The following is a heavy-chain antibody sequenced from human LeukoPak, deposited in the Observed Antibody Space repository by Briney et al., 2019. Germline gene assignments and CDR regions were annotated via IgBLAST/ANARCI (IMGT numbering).Heavy chain of an antibody. V-gene: IGHV4-4*07. CDR2: IYTSGNT. D-gene: IGHD2-15*01. J-gene: IGHJ5*02. CDR3: AKDSCGGSCNSYWFDP. Sequence: SETPSLTCTVSGGSISSYYWSWIRQPAGKGLEWIGRIYTSGNTNYNPSLKSRVTISIDTSKNQFSLKLSSVTAADTAVYYCAKDSCGGSCNSYWFDPWGQGTLVTVSS. CDR1: GGSISSYY.